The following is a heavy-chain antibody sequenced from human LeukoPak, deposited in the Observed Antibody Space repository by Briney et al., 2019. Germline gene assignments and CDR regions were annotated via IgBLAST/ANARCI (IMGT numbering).Heavy chain of an antibody. V-gene: IGHV4-59*01. CDR3: ARSQTTIGNWDY. D-gene: IGHD1-1*01. CDR1: GGSISSYY. J-gene: IGHJ4*02. Sequence: PSETLSLTCTVSGGSISSYYWSWIRQPPGKGLEWIGYIYYSGSTNYNPSLKSRVTISVDTSKNQFSLKLSSVTAADTAVYYCARSQTTIGNWDYWGQGTLVTVSS. CDR2: IYYSGST.